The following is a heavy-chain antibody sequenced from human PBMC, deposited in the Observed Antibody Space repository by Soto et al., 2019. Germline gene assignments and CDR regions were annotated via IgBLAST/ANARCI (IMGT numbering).Heavy chain of an antibody. CDR1: GFTFSSYW. J-gene: IGHJ6*03. V-gene: IGHV3-74*01. CDR2: INSDGSST. Sequence: GGSLRLSCAASGFTFSSYWMHWVRQAPGKGLVWVSRINSDGSSTSYADSVKGRFTISRDNAKNTLYLQMNSLRAEDTAVYYCAMGGYCSSTSCYHYYYYMDVWGKGTTVTVSS. CDR3: AMGGYCSSTSCYHYYYYMDV. D-gene: IGHD2-2*01.